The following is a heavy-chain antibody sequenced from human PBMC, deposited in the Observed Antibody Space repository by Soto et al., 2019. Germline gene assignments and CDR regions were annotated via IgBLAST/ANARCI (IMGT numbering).Heavy chain of an antibody. Sequence: GGSLRLSGATSGFTFSKFDMHWVRQVPGKGLEWVSAIGAARDPYYLGSVKGRFTISRETAKNSVYLQLNDLRAGDSAVYYCARAYTGRLPRRADYYYAMDVWGQGTTVTVYS. CDR1: GFTFSKFD. J-gene: IGHJ6*02. V-gene: IGHV3-13*05. CDR2: IGAARDP. CDR3: ARAYTGRLPRRADYYYAMDV. D-gene: IGHD2-2*02.